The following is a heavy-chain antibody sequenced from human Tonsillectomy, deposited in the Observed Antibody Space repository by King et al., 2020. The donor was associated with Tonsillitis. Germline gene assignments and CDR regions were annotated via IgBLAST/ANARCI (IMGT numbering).Heavy chain of an antibody. J-gene: IGHJ4*02. CDR1: GFAFSSYG. CDR3: ARERLYSSAWGIDY. Sequence: VQLVESGGGVVQPGGSLRLSCASSGFAFSSYGMHWVRQAPGKGLEWVAVISYDARRENYADSVKGRFTISRDNSKNTLYLQTNTLRAEDTAVYYCARERLYSSAWGIDYWGQGSLVTVSS. V-gene: IGHV3-33*05. D-gene: IGHD6-19*01. CDR2: ISYDARRE.